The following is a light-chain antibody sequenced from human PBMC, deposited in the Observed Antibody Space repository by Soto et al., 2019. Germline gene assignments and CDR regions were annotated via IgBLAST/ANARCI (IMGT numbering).Light chain of an antibody. CDR3: AAWDGSLSGVV. J-gene: IGLJ2*01. CDR2: SND. CDR1: SSNIGSNT. Sequence: QSVLTQPPSASGTPGQRVTISCSGSSSNIGSNTVNSYQQLPGTAPKLLIYSNDQRPSGVPDRFSGSKSGTSASLAISGLQSDDEADYYCAAWDGSLSGVVFGGGTKLTVL. V-gene: IGLV1-44*01.